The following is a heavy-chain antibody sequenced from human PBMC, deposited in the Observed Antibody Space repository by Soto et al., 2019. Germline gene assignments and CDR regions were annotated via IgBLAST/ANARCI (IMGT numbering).Heavy chain of an antibody. J-gene: IGHJ4*02. D-gene: IGHD2-8*01. CDR3: AKDLNGGYCTNGVCYLFDY. CDR2: ISWNSGRI. CDR1: GFTFDDYA. Sequence: EVQLVESGGGLVQPGRSLRLSCAASGFTFDDYAMHWVRQAPGKGLEWVPGISWNSGRIGYADSVKGRFTISRDNAKNSLYLQMNSLRPEDTALYYCAKDLNGGYCTNGVCYLFDYWGQGTLVTVSS. V-gene: IGHV3-9*01.